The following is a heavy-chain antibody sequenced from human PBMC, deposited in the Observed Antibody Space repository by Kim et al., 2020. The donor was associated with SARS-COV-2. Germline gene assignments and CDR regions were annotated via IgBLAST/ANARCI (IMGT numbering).Heavy chain of an antibody. Sequence: SETLSLTCTVSGGSISNGGFYWTWIRQHPGKGLGWLGYIYSTGSTYYNPSLRSRLSISLDKSKNQFSLNLTSVTAADTAMYYCARPLRGGVGGGLSWGQGSLVTVSS. D-gene: IGHD3-16*01. CDR3: ARPLRGGVGGGLS. CDR1: GGSISNGGFY. V-gene: IGHV4-31*03. CDR2: IYSTGST. J-gene: IGHJ4*02.